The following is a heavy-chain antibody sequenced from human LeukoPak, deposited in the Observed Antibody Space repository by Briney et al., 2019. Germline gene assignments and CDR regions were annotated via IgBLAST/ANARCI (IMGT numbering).Heavy chain of an antibody. J-gene: IGHJ6*02. V-gene: IGHV3-23*01. CDR2: ISGSGGST. D-gene: IGHD3-9*01. CDR3: AKSGYDILTGYFPAGDYYYYGMDV. Sequence: GGSLRLSCAASGFTFSSYAMSGVRQAPGEGLEWGSAISGSGGSTYYADSVKGRFTISRDNSKNTLYLQMNSLRAEDTAVYYCAKSGYDILTGYFPAGDYYYYGMDVWGQGTTVTVSS. CDR1: GFTFSSYA.